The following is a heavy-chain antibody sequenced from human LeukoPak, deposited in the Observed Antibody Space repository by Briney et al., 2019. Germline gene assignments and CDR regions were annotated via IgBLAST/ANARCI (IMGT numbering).Heavy chain of an antibody. CDR2: ISYDGSNK. CDR1: GFTFSSYG. V-gene: IGHV3-30*18. J-gene: IGHJ4*02. Sequence: PGGSLRLSCAASGFTFSSYGMHWVRQAPGKGLEWVAVISYDGSNKYYADSMKGRFTISRDNSKNTLYLQMNSLRAEDTAVYYCAKALPEELLWFGEHIPGFGFDYWGQGTLVTVSS. D-gene: IGHD3-10*01. CDR3: AKALPEELLWFGEHIPGFGFDY.